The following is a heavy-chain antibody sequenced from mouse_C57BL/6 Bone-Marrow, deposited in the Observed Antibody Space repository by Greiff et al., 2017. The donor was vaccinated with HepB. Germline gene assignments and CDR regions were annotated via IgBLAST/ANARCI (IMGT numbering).Heavy chain of an antibody. CDR2: SRNKANDYTT. D-gene: IGHD1-1*01. J-gene: IGHJ4*01. Sequence: EVKLVESGGGLVQSGRSLRLSCATSGFTFSDFYMEWVRQAPGKGLEWIAASRNKANDYTTEYSASVKGRFIVSRDTSQSILYLQMNALRAEDTAMYYCARDGGITTVGAMDYWGQGTSVTVSS. CDR1: GFTFSDFY. V-gene: IGHV7-1*01. CDR3: ARDGGITTVGAMDY.